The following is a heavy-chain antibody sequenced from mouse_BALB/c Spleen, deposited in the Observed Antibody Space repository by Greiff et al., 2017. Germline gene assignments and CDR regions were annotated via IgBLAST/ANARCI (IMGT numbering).Heavy chain of an antibody. D-gene: IGHD2-14*01. CDR3: AGVHGYYAMDY. J-gene: IGHJ4*01. CDR1: GYSITSDYA. Sequence: EVQLQESGPGLVKPSQSLSLTCTVTGYSITSDYAWNWIRQFPGNKLEWMGYISYSGSTSYNPSLKSRISITRDTSKNQFFLQLNSVTTEDTATYYCAGVHGYYAMDYWGQGTSVTVSS. V-gene: IGHV3-2*02. CDR2: ISYSGST.